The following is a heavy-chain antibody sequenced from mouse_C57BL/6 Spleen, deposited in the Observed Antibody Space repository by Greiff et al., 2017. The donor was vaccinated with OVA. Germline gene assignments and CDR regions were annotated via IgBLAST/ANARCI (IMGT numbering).Heavy chain of an antibody. CDR2: IDPNSGGT. D-gene: IGHD1-1*01. CDR3: AREGITTVVAPGTFDV. J-gene: IGHJ1*03. V-gene: IGHV1-72*01. CDR1: GYTFTSYW. Sequence: VQLQQPGAELVKPGASVKLSCKASGYTFTSYWMHWVKQRPGRGLEWIGRIDPNSGGTKYNEKFKSKATLTVDKPSSTAYMQLSSLTSEDSAVYYCAREGITTVVAPGTFDVWGTGTTVTVSS.